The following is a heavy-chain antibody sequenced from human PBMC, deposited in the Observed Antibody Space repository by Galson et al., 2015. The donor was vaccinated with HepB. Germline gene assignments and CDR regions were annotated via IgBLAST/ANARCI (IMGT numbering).Heavy chain of an antibody. J-gene: IGHJ3*02. Sequence: SVKVSCKASGGTFSSYAISWVRQAPGRGLEWMGRIIPILGVASYAQMFEDRVTITADKFSTTAFMDLSTLTSEDTAMYYCARDNRNYYDDSGRNAFDIWGQGTMVTVSS. V-gene: IGHV1-69*04. D-gene: IGHD3-22*01. CDR2: IIPILGVA. CDR3: ARDNRNYYDDSGRNAFDI. CDR1: GGTFSSYA.